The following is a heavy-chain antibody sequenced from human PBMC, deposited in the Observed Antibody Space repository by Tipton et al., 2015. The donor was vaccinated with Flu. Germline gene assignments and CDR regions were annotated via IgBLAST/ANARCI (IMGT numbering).Heavy chain of an antibody. CDR1: GGSISSYF. V-gene: IGHV4-59*01. D-gene: IGHD2-21*01. J-gene: IGHJ4*02. Sequence: TLSLTCSVSGGSISSYFWSWIRQPPGKGLEWIGYIYYTGSTNYKSSLKSRVTISTDMSTNQVSLKMNSVIAADTAVYYCARGPPGPSIRAYYFDIWGQGALVTVSS. CDR2: IYYTGST. CDR3: ARGPPGPSIRAYYFDI.